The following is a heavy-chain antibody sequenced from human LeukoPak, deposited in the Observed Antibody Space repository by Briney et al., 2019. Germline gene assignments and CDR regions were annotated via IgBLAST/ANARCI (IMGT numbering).Heavy chain of an antibody. CDR1: GFTFSSYG. V-gene: IGHV3-30*18. CDR2: ISYDGSNK. CDR3: AEVGNGSGSYYADY. Sequence: GRSLRLSCAASGFTFSSYGMHWVRQAPGKGLGWVAVISYDGSNKYYADSVKGRFTISRDNSKNTLYLQMNSLRAEDTAVYYCAEVGNGSGSYYADYWGQGTLVTVSS. J-gene: IGHJ4*02. D-gene: IGHD3-10*01.